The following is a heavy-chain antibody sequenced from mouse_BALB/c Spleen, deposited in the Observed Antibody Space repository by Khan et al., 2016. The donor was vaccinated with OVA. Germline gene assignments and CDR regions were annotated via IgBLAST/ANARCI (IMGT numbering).Heavy chain of an antibody. CDR2: INPYNGGT. D-gene: IGHD2-3*01. V-gene: IGHV1-22*01. CDR1: AYSFIGYT. J-gene: IGHJ4*01. Sequence: VRLQQSGPELVKPGASMKISCKASAYSFIGYTMNWVKQSHGKNLEWIGLINPYNGGTSYNQKFKGKATLSADKSSSTAYMELLSLTSEDSAVYYCARGDGYYDARDYWGQGTAVTVSS. CDR3: ARGDGYYDARDY.